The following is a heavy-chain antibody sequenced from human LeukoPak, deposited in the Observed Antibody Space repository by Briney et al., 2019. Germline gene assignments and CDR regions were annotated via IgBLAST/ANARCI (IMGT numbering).Heavy chain of an antibody. CDR1: GYTLTELS. Sequence: ASVKVSCKVSGYTLTELSMHWVRQAPGKGLEWMGGFGPEDGETIYAQKFQGRVTMTEDTSTDTAYMELSSLRSEDTAVYYCATGDYSSSWYGYYYYGMDVWGQGTTVTVSS. V-gene: IGHV1-24*01. D-gene: IGHD6-13*01. J-gene: IGHJ6*02. CDR2: FGPEDGET. CDR3: ATGDYSSSWYGYYYYGMDV.